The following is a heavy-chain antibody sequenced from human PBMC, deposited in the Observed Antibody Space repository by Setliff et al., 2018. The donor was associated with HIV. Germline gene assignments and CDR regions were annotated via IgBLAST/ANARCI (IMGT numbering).Heavy chain of an antibody. Sequence: GASVKVSCKASGYTFIKYYMHWVRQAPGQGLEWMGIIDPSGGSTRYAQKFQGRVAMTRDTSTNTVYMELSSLRSEDTAVYYCARDDHYYDSGSYYSDWYFDLWGRGTLVTVSS. CDR1: GYTFIKYY. V-gene: IGHV1-46*01. CDR2: IDPSGGST. CDR3: ARDDHYYDSGSYYSDWYFDL. D-gene: IGHD3-10*01. J-gene: IGHJ2*01.